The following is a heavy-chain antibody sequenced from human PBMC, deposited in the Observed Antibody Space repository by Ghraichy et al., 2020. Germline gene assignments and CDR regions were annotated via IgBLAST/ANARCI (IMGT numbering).Heavy chain of an antibody. CDR1: GFSFNNYW. V-gene: IGHV3-74*01. CDR3: AREYCRGGRCFFGTGGSHFGY. Sequence: GESPNISCAASGFSFNNYWMHWVRQAPGKGLVWVSRINSDGRGTIYADSVKGRFTISRDNARNTLYLQMNSLRAEDTAVYYCAREYCRGGRCFFGTGGSHFGYWGQGTLVTVSS. D-gene: IGHD2-15*01. J-gene: IGHJ4*02. CDR2: INSDGRGT.